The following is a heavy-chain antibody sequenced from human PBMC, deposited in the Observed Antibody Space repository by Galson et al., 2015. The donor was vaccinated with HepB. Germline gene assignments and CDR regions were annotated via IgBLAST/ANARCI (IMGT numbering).Heavy chain of an antibody. J-gene: IGHJ4*02. CDR3: ARADTAMVSFDY. V-gene: IGHV3-64*04. CDR1: GFTFNSHA. D-gene: IGHD5-18*01. Sequence: SLRLSCAASGFTFNSHAMHWVRQAPGKGLEYVSAITSNGGSTYYPDSVKGRFTISRDNAKNSLYLQMNSLRAEDTAVYYCARADTAMVSFDYWGQGTLVTVSS. CDR2: ITSNGGST.